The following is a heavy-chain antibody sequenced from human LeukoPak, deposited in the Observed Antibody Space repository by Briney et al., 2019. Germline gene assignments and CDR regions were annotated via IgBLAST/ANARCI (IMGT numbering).Heavy chain of an antibody. CDR3: ARDNYSNFDY. Sequence: GASVKVSCKASGYTFTTFAIHWVRQAPGQRLEWMGWISVGSGNTKYSQKLQGRVTVTRDTSASTVYMELSSLRSEDTAVYYCARDNYSNFDYWGQGTLVTVSS. J-gene: IGHJ4*02. CDR2: ISVGSGNT. CDR1: GYTFTTFA. V-gene: IGHV1-3*01. D-gene: IGHD4-11*01.